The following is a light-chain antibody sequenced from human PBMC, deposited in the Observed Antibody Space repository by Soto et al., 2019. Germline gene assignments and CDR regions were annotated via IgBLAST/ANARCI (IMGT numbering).Light chain of an antibody. CDR2: GAS. CDR3: KQYGSSPWT. Sequence: ETVLTQSPGTLSLSPGERATLSCRASQTIRSNYLAWYRQTPGQAPRLLIYGASNRATGIADRFSGSGSGTDCTLIISRLEPEDFALYYCKQYGSSPWTFGQGTKVEIK. CDR1: QTIRSNY. J-gene: IGKJ1*01. V-gene: IGKV3-20*01.